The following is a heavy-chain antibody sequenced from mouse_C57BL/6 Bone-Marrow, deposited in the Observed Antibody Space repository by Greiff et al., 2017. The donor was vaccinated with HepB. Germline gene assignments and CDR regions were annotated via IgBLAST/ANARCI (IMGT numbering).Heavy chain of an antibody. CDR3: ARWDDYAAMDY. Sequence: VKLMESGAELARPGASVKLSCKASGYTFTSYGISWVKQRTGQGLEWIGEIYPRSGNTYYNEKFKGKATLTADKSSSTAYMELRSLTSEDSAVYFCARWDDYAAMDYWGQGTSVTVSS. D-gene: IGHD4-1*01. V-gene: IGHV1-81*01. CDR1: GYTFTSYG. CDR2: IYPRSGNT. J-gene: IGHJ4*01.